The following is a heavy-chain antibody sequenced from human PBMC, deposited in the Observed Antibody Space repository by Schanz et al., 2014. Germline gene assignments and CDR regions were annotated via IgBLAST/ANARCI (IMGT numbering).Heavy chain of an antibody. D-gene: IGHD3-16*02. CDR3: TRSYYDFSWGSYRFRAFDI. CDR2: IATSSSTR. CDR1: GFDFNSYS. Sequence: EVRLVESGGGLVQPGGSLRLSCEASGFDFNSYSMNWVRQVPGKGLEWLSYIATSSSTRHYADSVKGRVTISRDNAKKTLSLQMISLRAEDTAIYFCTRSYYDFSWGSYRFRAFDIWGQGTMVTVSS. V-gene: IGHV3-48*01. J-gene: IGHJ3*02.